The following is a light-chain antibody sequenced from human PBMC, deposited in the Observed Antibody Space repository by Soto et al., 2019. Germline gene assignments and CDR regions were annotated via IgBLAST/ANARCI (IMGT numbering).Light chain of an antibody. J-gene: IGKJ2*01. CDR1: QSVSSY. Sequence: EIVLTQSPATLSLSPGERATLSCRASQSVSSYLAWYQQKPGQAPRLLIYDASNRATGIPARFSGSVSGTDCTLASSSLEPEDFAVYYCQQRSNWPPYTFGQGTKLEIK. CDR2: DAS. V-gene: IGKV3-11*01. CDR3: QQRSNWPPYT.